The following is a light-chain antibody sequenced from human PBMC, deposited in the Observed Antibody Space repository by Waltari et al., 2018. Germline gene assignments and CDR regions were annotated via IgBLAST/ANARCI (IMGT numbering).Light chain of an antibody. CDR2: GAS. CDR3: HHYNHWPPMST. J-gene: IGKJ2*01. Sequence: EILMTQSPATLFVSPGEPATISCRASESIGRNLVWYQLKPGQAPRLLFYGASSRATGIPARFSGSGSGTDFTLTITNLQSEDFAVYYCHHYNHWPPMSTFGQGTKLEI. CDR1: ESIGRN. V-gene: IGKV3D-15*01.